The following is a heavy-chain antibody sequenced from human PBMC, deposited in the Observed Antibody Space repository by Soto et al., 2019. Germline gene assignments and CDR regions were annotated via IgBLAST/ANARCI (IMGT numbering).Heavy chain of an antibody. Sequence: EVQLVESGGGLVQPGGSLRLSCSASGFTFSSYDMHWVRQGTGKGLECVSAIGTTGDTYYAGYVKGRFTISRENAKNSLYLQMNSLRAGDTAIYFCARAIGPTLFDYWGQGTLVTVSS. CDR1: GFTFSSYD. D-gene: IGHD3-22*01. CDR2: IGTTGDT. V-gene: IGHV3-13*04. CDR3: ARAIGPTLFDY. J-gene: IGHJ4*02.